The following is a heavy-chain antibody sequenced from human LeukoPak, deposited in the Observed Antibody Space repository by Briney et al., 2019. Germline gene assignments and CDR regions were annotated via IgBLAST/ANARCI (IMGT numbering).Heavy chain of an antibody. Sequence: SETLSLTCVVYGGSFSGYYWSWIRQPPGKGLEWIGEINHSGSTNYNPSLKSRVTISVDTSKNQFSLKLSSVTAADTAVYYCARATVTYYFDYWGQGTLVTVSS. V-gene: IGHV4-34*01. J-gene: IGHJ4*02. CDR3: ARATVTYYFDY. CDR1: GGSFSGYY. D-gene: IGHD4-17*01. CDR2: INHSGST.